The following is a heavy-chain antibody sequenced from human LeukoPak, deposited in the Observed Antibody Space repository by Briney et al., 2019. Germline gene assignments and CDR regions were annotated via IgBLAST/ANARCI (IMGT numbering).Heavy chain of an antibody. CDR3: AKVSPVVTPIDY. Sequence: GGSLRLSCAASGFTFSSHAMSWVRQAPGKGLEWGSAICGSGGSTYYADSVKGRFNISRDNSKNTLFLQMSSLRAEDTAVYYCAKVSPVVTPIDYWGQGTLVTVSS. V-gene: IGHV3-23*01. CDR2: ICGSGGST. D-gene: IGHD4-23*01. J-gene: IGHJ4*02. CDR1: GFTFSSHA.